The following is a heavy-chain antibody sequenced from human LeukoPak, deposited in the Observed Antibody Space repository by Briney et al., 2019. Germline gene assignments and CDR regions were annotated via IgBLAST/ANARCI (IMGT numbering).Heavy chain of an antibody. Sequence: ASVNVSCKASGYTFTGYYLHWVRQAPGQGLEWMGWISPNSGGTNYEQKFQGRVTMTRDTYISTAYMELSRLRSDDTAVYYCARRYSSGWYYFDYWGQGTLVTVSS. J-gene: IGHJ4*02. V-gene: IGHV1-2*02. D-gene: IGHD6-19*01. CDR2: ISPNSGGT. CDR3: ARRYSSGWYYFDY. CDR1: GYTFTGYY.